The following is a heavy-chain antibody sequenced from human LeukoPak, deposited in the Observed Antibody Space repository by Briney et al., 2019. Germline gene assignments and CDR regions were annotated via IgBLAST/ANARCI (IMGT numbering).Heavy chain of an antibody. J-gene: IGHJ4*02. V-gene: IGHV4-61*01. CDR3: ARSVIGYDYYFDY. Sequence: SETLSLTCTVSGCSVSSGSYYWSWIRQPPGKGLEWIGHIYYSGNTNYNPSLKSRVTISVDTSKNQFSLKLSFVTAADTSVYYCARSVIGYDYYFDYWGQGTLVTVSS. CDR1: GCSVSSGSYY. CDR2: IYYSGNT. D-gene: IGHD5-12*01.